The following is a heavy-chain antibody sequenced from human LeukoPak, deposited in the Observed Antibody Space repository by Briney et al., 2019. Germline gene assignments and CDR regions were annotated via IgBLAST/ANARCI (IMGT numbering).Heavy chain of an antibody. Sequence: GGSLRVSCAASGITFGTYTMNWVHQAPGKGLEWVSSITSTSNYIYYADSVKGRFTISRDNAKNSLYLQMNSLRAEDTAVYYCARENYYYYYMDVWGKGTTVTVSS. J-gene: IGHJ6*03. V-gene: IGHV3-21*01. CDR3: ARENYYYYYMDV. CDR1: GITFGTYT. CDR2: ITSTSNYI.